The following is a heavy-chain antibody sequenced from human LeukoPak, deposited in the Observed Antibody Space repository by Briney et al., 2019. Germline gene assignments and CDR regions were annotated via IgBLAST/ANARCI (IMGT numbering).Heavy chain of an antibody. D-gene: IGHD5-18*01. Sequence: GGSLRLSCAASGFTFSSYAMGWVRQAPGKGLEWVSAISGSGGSTYYADSVKGRFTISRDNSKNTLYLQMNSLRAEDTAVYYCAKVTDPHGYSYILTDFDYWGQGTLVTVSS. CDR2: ISGSGGST. CDR1: GFTFSSYA. V-gene: IGHV3-23*01. CDR3: AKVTDPHGYSYILTDFDY. J-gene: IGHJ4*02.